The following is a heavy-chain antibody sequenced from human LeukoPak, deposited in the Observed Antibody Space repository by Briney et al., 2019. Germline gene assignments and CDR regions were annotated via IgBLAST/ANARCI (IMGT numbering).Heavy chain of an antibody. J-gene: IGHJ5*02. D-gene: IGHD3-10*01. V-gene: IGHV3-33*01. CDR1: RFTFSSYG. CDR2: IWYDGSNK. Sequence: PGGSLRLSCAASRFTFSSYGMHWVRQAPGKGLEWVAVIWYDGSNKYYADSVKGRFTISRDNSKNTLYLQMNSLRAEDTAVYYCARERGVITLYNWFDAWGQGTLVTVSS. CDR3: ARERGVITLYNWFDA.